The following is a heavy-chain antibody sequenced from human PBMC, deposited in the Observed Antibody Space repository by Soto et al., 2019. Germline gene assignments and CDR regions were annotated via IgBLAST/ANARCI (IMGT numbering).Heavy chain of an antibody. CDR3: AREERKGIISWFDP. J-gene: IGHJ5*02. V-gene: IGHV4-30-4*01. CDR2: IYYTGIT. Sequence: SETLSLTCTVSGGSVSGVDYFWSWIRQSPGKGLEWIGYIYYTGITHLNPSLKSRLTMAVDTSKNEFSLKLTSVSAADTTVYFCAREERKGIISWFDPWGQGTPVTVSS. D-gene: IGHD2-21*01. CDR1: GGSVSGVDYF.